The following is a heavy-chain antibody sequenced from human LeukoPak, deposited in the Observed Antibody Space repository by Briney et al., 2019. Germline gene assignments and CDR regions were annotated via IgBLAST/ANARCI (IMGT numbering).Heavy chain of an antibody. V-gene: IGHV1-18*01. CDR3: ARGTTQLPSRGPDYYYYMDV. D-gene: IGHD2-2*01. CDR2: ISAYNGNT. Sequence: GASVKVSCKASGYTFTSYGISWVRRAPGQGLEWMGWISAYNGNTNYAQKLQGRVTMTTDTSTSTAYMELRSLRSDDTAVYYCARGTTQLPSRGPDYYYYMDVWGKGTTVTVSS. CDR1: GYTFTSYG. J-gene: IGHJ6*03.